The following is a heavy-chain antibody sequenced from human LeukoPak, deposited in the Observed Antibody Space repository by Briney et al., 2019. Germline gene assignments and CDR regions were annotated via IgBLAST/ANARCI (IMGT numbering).Heavy chain of an antibody. CDR2: VYSSGSA. V-gene: IGHV4-61*02. CDR3: ARDPIPSSYGTSGYHAFDI. Sequence: PSETLSLTCTVSGGSMSSGSYYWSWIRQPAGKGLEWIGRVYSSGSANYNPSLKSRVTISVDTSKNQFFLRLSSATAADTAVYYCARDPIPSSYGTSGYHAFDIWGQGTMVTVSS. J-gene: IGHJ3*02. CDR1: GGSMSSGSYY. D-gene: IGHD3-22*01.